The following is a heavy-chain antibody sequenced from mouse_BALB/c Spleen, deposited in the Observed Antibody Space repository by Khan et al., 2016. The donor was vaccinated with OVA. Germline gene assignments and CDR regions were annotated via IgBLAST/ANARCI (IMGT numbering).Heavy chain of an antibody. J-gene: IGHJ4*01. CDR1: GFSLTDYG. Sequence: QVQLKQSGPGLVAPSQSLSITCTVSGFSLTDYGVSWIRQPPGKGLEWLGVIWGGGSTYYNSALKSRLSISKDNSKSQVFLKMSSLQTDDTAMYYCAKGVCSYYYALDYWGQGTSVTVSS. CDR2: IWGGGST. V-gene: IGHV2-6-5*01. CDR3: AKGVCSYYYALDY.